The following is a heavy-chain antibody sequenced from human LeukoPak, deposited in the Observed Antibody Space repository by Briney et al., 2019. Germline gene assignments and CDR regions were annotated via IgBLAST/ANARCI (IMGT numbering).Heavy chain of an antibody. V-gene: IGHV4-59*01. CDR1: GGSISSYC. J-gene: IGHJ4*02. Sequence: PSETLSLTRTVSGGSISSYCWSWIRQPPGKGLEWIGYIYYSGSTNYHPSLKSRVTISVDTSKKQFSLKLSSVTAADTAVYYCARGYSSGWADYWGQGTLVTVSS. D-gene: IGHD6-19*01. CDR3: ARGYSSGWADY. CDR2: IYYSGST.